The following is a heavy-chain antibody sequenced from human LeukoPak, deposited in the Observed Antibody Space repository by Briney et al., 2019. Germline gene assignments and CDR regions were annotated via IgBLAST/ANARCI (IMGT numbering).Heavy chain of an antibody. J-gene: IGHJ5*02. D-gene: IGHD5-24*01. CDR1: GGSLSGSF. CDR3: AKTGAGYIVA. CDR2: INHSGYT. V-gene: IGHV4-34*01. Sequence: SDTLSLTCAVSGGSLSGSFWSWIRQPRGKGLEWIGEINHSGYTNYKPSLKSRVTISVDTSKNQLSLNLTSVTAADTAFYYCAKTGAGYIVAWGQGSLVTVSS.